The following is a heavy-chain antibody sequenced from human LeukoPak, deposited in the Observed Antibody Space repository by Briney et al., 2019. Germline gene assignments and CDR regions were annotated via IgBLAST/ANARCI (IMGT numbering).Heavy chain of an antibody. D-gene: IGHD4-17*01. CDR2: IYHSGST. J-gene: IGHJ2*01. CDR3: ARCTVTIRLRYFDL. CDR1: GGSISSGGYS. V-gene: IGHV4-30-2*01. Sequence: SETLSLTCAVSGGSISSGGYSWSWIRQPPGKGLEWIGYIYHSGSTYYNPSLKSRVTISVDRSKNQFSLKLSSVTAADTAVYYCARCTVTIRLRYFDLWGRGTLVTVSS.